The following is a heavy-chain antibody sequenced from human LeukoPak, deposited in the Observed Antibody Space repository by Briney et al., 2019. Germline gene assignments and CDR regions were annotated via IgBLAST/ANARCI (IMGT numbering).Heavy chain of an antibody. D-gene: IGHD3-10*01. V-gene: IGHV3-21*01. CDR1: GFTFRTCA. CDR3: ARVPTALYYGFDY. Sequence: GGSLRLSCAASGFTFRTCALSWVRQAPGKGLEWVSTIASDDDTFYADSVKGRFTISRDNAKNSLYLQMNSLRAEDTAVYYCARVPTALYYGFDYWGQGTLVTVSS. J-gene: IGHJ4*02. CDR2: IASDDDT.